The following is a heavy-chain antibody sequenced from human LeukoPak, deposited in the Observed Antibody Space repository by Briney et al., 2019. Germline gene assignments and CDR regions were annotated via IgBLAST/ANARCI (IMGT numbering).Heavy chain of an antibody. J-gene: IGHJ4*02. CDR2: ISGSGGST. CDR1: GFTFSSYA. CDR3: ATLGGGDGY. Sequence: GGSLRLSCAASGFTFSSYAMSWVRQAPGKGLEWVSAISGSGGSTYYADSVKGRFTISRDNSRNTLYVQMNSLRVEDTAIYYCATLGGGDGYWGQGTLVTVSS. V-gene: IGHV3-23*01. D-gene: IGHD3-16*01.